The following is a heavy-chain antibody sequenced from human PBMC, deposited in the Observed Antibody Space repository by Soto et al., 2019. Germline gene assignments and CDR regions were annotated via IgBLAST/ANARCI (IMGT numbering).Heavy chain of an antibody. CDR3: ARTRSGWYLFDY. D-gene: IGHD6-19*01. V-gene: IGHV3-11*06. Sequence: GGSLRLSCAASGFPFSDYYMSWIRPAPGKGLEWVSFISSSSTYTNYADSVKGRFTISRDNAKNSLYLQMNSLRAEDTAVYYCARTRSGWYLFDYWGHGTLVTVSS. CDR2: ISSSSTYT. J-gene: IGHJ4*01. CDR1: GFPFSDYY.